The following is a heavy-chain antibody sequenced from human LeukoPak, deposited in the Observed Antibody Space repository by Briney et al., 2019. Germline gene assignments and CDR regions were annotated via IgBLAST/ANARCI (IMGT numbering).Heavy chain of an antibody. CDR1: GFTFDDHA. Sequence: GGSLRVSCAASGFTFDDHAMNWVRQAPGKGLEWVAGISWNSGRIGYADSVKGRFTISRDNTKNSLDLQMSSLRTEDTALYYCVKATGSQPRASAFDFWGQGTRVTVSP. CDR3: VKATGSQPRASAFDF. D-gene: IGHD1-26*01. CDR2: ISWNSGRI. J-gene: IGHJ3*01. V-gene: IGHV3-9*01.